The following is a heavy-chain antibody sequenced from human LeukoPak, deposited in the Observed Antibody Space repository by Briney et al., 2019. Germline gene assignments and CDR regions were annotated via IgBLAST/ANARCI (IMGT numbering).Heavy chain of an antibody. CDR3: ARVQQYDKFDY. J-gene: IGHJ4*02. V-gene: IGHV3-20*04. CDR1: GFTFDDYD. CDR2: ISWNGRNT. D-gene: IGHD3-22*01. Sequence: AGSLRLSCAASGFTFDDYDLNWVRQAPEKGLEWVSGISWNGRNTAYAESLKGRFTISRDNAKNSLYLQMNSLRAEDTAFYYCARVQQYDKFDYWGQGTLVTVSS.